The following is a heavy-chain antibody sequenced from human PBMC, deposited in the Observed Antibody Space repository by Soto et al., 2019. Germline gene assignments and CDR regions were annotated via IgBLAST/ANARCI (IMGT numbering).Heavy chain of an antibody. CDR1: GGSLSSDNFF. D-gene: IGHD6-25*01. Sequence: QVQLQESGPGLVKPSQTLSVTCTVSGGSLSSDNFFWSWVRQHQETGLEWVGYIYHTGAAYYNPSLKSRLTISLDASKNRFSLSLISVTAADTAVYYCAREVISPATSDAFDIWGHGTMVTVSS. CDR2: IYHTGAA. J-gene: IGHJ3*02. V-gene: IGHV4-31*03. CDR3: AREVISPATSDAFDI.